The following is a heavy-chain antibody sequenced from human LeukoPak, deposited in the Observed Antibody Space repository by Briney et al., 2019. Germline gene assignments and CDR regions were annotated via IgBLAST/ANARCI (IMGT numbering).Heavy chain of an antibody. CDR1: GDSVSSNSAA. V-gene: IGHV6-1*01. CDR2: TYYRSKWHT. J-gene: IGHJ4*02. CDR3: ARSTGPIDY. D-gene: IGHD1-1*01. Sequence: SQTRSLTCAISGDSVSSNSAAWNWIRQSPSRGLEWLGRTYYRSKWHTYYAASVKSRIAINRDTSKNQFSLQLNSVTPEDTAVDYCARSTGPIDYWGQGTLVTVSS.